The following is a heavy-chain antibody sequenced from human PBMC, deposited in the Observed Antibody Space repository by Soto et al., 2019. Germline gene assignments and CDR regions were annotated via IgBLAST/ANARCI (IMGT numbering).Heavy chain of an antibody. CDR1: GYTFTSYA. D-gene: IGHD6-13*01. J-gene: IGHJ4*02. CDR3: ARDGDAYSSSWYFDY. Sequence: QVQLVQSGAEEKKPGASVKVSCKASGYTFTSYAMHWVRQAPGQRLEWMGWINAGNGNTKSSQKFQGRVTITRDTSASTAYMELSSLRSEDTAVYYCARDGDAYSSSWYFDYWGQGTLVTVSS. CDR2: INAGNGNT. V-gene: IGHV1-3*05.